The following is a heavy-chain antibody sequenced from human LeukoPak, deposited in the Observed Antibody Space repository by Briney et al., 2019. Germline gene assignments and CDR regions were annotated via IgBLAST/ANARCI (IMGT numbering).Heavy chain of an antibody. D-gene: IGHD3-3*01. Sequence: GGSLRLSCAASGFTFSDYYMSWIRQVPGKGLEWLSYTDGGGTITYYAAFEEGRFTISRDNAKNSVYLQMDSLRAEDTAVYYCARDRGYGSGYYFDNWGQGTLVTVSS. CDR2: TDGGGTIT. CDR1: GFTFSDYY. V-gene: IGHV3-11*04. J-gene: IGHJ4*02. CDR3: ARDRGYGSGYYFDN.